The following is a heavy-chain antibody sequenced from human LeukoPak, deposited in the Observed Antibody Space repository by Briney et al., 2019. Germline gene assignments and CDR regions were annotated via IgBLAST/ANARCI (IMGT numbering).Heavy chain of an antibody. Sequence: GASVKVSCKASGYTFTGYHIHWVRQAPGQGLEWMGRINPYSGDTNFAQKFQGRVTMTRDKSITTAYMDLSSLTPDDTAVYFCGRDQGSLTRSWYTGYWGQGTQVTVSS. V-gene: IGHV1-2*06. CDR1: GYTFTGYH. CDR2: INPYSGDT. D-gene: IGHD6-13*01. J-gene: IGHJ4*02. CDR3: GRDQGSLTRSWYTGY.